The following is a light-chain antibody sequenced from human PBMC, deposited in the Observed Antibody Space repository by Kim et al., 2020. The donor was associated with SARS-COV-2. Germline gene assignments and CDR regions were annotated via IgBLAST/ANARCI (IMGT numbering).Light chain of an antibody. CDR2: DNY. Sequence: ELTQPPSTSGTPGQRVTISCFGSSSNIGRNIVNWYQQLPGAAPKLLIHDNYQRPSGVPDRFSASKSGTSASLAISGLQSDDEADYYCAAWDDGLSGYVFGGGTKVTVL. J-gene: IGLJ1*01. CDR1: SSNIGRNI. V-gene: IGLV1-44*01. CDR3: AAWDDGLSGYV.